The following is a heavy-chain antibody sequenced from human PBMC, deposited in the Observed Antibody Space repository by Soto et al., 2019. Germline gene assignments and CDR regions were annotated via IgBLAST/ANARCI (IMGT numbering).Heavy chain of an antibody. CDR1: GFTFSDYW. CDR3: ARDGVAPGLYFDH. J-gene: IGHJ4*02. D-gene: IGHD2-15*01. Sequence: HPGGSLRLSCAASGFTFSDYWMNWVRQTPGKRLEWVASIKYDGREKNYVDSVKGRFTISRDNAKNSVYLQMASLRAEDTAVYYCARDGVAPGLYFDHWGQGTPVTVSS. CDR2: IKYDGREK. V-gene: IGHV3-7*05.